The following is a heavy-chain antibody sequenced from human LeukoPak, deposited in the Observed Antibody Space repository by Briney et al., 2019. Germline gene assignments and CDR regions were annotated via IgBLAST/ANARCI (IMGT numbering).Heavy chain of an antibody. V-gene: IGHV4-34*01. J-gene: IGHJ4*02. CDR3: ARGGPYCSGGSCYTLRYFDY. D-gene: IGHD2-15*01. Sequence: SETLSLTCAVYGGSFSGYYWSWIRQPPGKGLEWIGEINHSGSTNYNPSLKSRVTISVDTSKNQFSLKLSSVTAADTAVYYCARGGPYCSGGSCYTLRYFDYWGQGTLVTVSS. CDR2: INHSGST. CDR1: GGSFSGYY.